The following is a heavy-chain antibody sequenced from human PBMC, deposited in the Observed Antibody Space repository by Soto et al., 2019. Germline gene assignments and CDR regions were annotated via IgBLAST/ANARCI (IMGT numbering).Heavy chain of an antibody. D-gene: IGHD6-13*01. CDR3: AKEAGRLNPYSSSWYSYGMDV. CDR1: GFTFSSYA. V-gene: IGHV3-23*01. J-gene: IGHJ6*02. CDR2: ISGSGGST. Sequence: PGGSLRLSCAASGFTFSSYAMSWVRQAPGKGLEWVSAISGSGGSTYYADSVKGRFTISRDNSKNTLYLQMNSRRAEDTAVYYCAKEAGRLNPYSSSWYSYGMDVWGQGTTVTVPS.